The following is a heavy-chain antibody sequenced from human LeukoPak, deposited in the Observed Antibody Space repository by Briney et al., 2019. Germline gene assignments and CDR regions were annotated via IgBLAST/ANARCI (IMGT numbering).Heavy chain of an antibody. V-gene: IGHV3-7*01. D-gene: IGHD6-6*01. Sequence: GGSLRLSCAASGFTFTKYWMTWVRQAPGKGLEWVGNIKQDGSDKNYMDSVKGRFTISRDNTKNSVYLQMSSLRAEDTAVYYCAREGYGSSSGYWGQGTLVTVSS. CDR3: AREGYGSSSGY. CDR2: IKQDGSDK. J-gene: IGHJ4*02. CDR1: GFTFTKYW.